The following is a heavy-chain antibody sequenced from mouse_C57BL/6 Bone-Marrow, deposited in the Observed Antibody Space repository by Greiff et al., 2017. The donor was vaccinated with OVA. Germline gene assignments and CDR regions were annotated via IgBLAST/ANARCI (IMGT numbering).Heavy chain of an antibody. D-gene: IGHD1-1*01. V-gene: IGHV1-76*01. Sequence: VQLQQSGAELVRPGASVKLSCKASGYTFTDYYINWVKQRPGQGLEWIARIYPGSGNTYYNEKFKGKATLTAEKSSSTAYMQLSSLTSEDSAVYFCARSLLLRYPAWFAYWGQGTLVTVSA. CDR1: GYTFTDYY. CDR2: IYPGSGNT. J-gene: IGHJ3*01. CDR3: ARSLLLRYPAWFAY.